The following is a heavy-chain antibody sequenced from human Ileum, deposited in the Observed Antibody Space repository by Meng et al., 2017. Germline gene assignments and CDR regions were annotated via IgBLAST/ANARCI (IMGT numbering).Heavy chain of an antibody. CDR3: AKDQSQFRRIGNDAFDI. V-gene: IGHV3-9*01. Sequence: SLKISCAASGFNFNEYAMHWVRQAPGRGLEWVSGMGWISDYIGYGDSVKGRFTISRDNAKNSLYLLMNSLRPEDTALYYCAKDQSQFRRIGNDAFDIWGQGTMVTVSS. CDR1: GFNFNEYA. CDR2: MGWISDYI. J-gene: IGHJ3*02. D-gene: IGHD1-14*01.